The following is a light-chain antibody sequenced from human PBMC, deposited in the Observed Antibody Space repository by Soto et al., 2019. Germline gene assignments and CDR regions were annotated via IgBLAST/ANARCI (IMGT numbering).Light chain of an antibody. Sequence: QSALTQPASVSGSTGQSITISCTGTSSDVGSYNLVSWYQQHPGKAPKLMIYEVIKRPSGVSNRFSGSKSGITASLTISGLQAEDEADYCCCSYAGSDTFVVCGGGTKLTVL. J-gene: IGLJ2*01. CDR1: SSDVGSYNL. CDR3: CSYAGSDTFVV. CDR2: EVI. V-gene: IGLV2-23*02.